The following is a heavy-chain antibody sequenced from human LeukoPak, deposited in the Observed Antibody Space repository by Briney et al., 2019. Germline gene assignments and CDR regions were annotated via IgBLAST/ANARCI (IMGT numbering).Heavy chain of an antibody. CDR3: ARDYYDSSGYYSNYYYYYMDV. D-gene: IGHD3-22*01. CDR2: IIPIFGTA. J-gene: IGHJ6*03. V-gene: IGHV1-69*05. Sequence: SVKVSCKASGGTFSSYAISWVRQAPGQGLEWMGGIIPIFGTANYAQKFQGRVTITTDESTSTAYMELSSLRSEDTVVYYCARDYYDSSGYYSNYYYYYMDVWGKGTTVTVSS. CDR1: GGTFSSYA.